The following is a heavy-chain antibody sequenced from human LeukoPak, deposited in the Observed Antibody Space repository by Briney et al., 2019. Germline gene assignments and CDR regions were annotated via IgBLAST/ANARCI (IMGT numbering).Heavy chain of an antibody. J-gene: IGHJ6*03. V-gene: IGHV3-23*01. CDR1: GFTFGSYA. Sequence: GGSLRLSCAASGFTFGSYAMTWVRQTPGKGLEWVSRITTSGGRTSYADSVMGRFAISRDNSKNTLYLQMNSLRAEDTALYYCAKDGETVSGTRYFDMDVWGKGTTVTISS. CDR2: ITTSGGRT. CDR3: AKDGETVSGTRYFDMDV. D-gene: IGHD1-26*01.